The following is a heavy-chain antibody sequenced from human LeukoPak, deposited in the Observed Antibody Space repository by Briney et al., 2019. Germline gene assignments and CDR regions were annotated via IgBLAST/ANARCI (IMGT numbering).Heavy chain of an antibody. Sequence: WVRQAPGKGLEYVSAISSNGGSTYYADSVKGRFTISRGNSKSTLYLQMSSLRAEDTAVYYCVKLNWFDPWGQGTLVTVSS. CDR2: ISSNGGST. V-gene: IGHV3-64D*06. J-gene: IGHJ5*02. CDR3: VKLNWFDP.